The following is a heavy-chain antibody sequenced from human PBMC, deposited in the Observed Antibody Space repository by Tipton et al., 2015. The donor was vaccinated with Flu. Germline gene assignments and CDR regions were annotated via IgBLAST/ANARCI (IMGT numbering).Heavy chain of an antibody. CDR1: GYSFTSYY. Sequence: QLVQSGAEVKEPGESLKISCKGSGYSFTSYYIAWVRQMPGRGLEWMGIIYPGDSHARYSPSLQGQVTITADKASRTAYLQWSSLKASDSGIYYCARQIYYDGTALRGFDVWGQGTKVSVFS. D-gene: IGHD4-23*01. V-gene: IGHV5-51*01. CDR3: ARQIYYDGTALRGFDV. J-gene: IGHJ3*01. CDR2: IYPGDSHA.